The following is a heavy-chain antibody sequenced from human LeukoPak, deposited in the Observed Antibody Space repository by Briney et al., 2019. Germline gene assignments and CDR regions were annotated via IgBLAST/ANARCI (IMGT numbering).Heavy chain of an antibody. V-gene: IGHV1-18*01. Sequence: ASVKVSCKASGYTFTSYGISWVRQAPGQGLEWMGWISAYNGNTNYAQKLQGRVTMTTDTSTSTAYMELRSLRSDDTAVYYCARDRFSWTASGYFDYWAREPWSPSPQ. D-gene: IGHD6-13*01. CDR2: ISAYNGNT. CDR3: ARDRFSWTASGYFDY. J-gene: IGHJ4*02. CDR1: GYTFTSYG.